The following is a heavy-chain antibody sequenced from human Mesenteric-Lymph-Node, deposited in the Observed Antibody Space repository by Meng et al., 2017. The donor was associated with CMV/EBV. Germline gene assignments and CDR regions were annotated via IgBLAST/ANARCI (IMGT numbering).Heavy chain of an antibody. D-gene: IGHD3-22*01. Sequence: GGSLRLSCAASGFTFSSYAMHWVRQAPGKGLEWVAVISYDGSNKYYADSVKGRFTISRDNSKNTLYLQMNSLRAEDTAGYYCARAYYYDSSGYGFDVWGQGTMVTVSS. J-gene: IGHJ4*01. V-gene: IGHV3-30-3*01. CDR2: ISYDGSNK. CDR1: GFTFSSYA. CDR3: ARAYYYDSSGYGFDV.